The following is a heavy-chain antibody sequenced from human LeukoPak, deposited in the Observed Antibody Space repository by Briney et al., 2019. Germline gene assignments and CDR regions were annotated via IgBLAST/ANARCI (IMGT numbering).Heavy chain of an antibody. D-gene: IGHD6-19*01. CDR2: INHSGST. Sequence: SEILSPTSAVYVGSCSSYYWSCIRQPPGKGLEWIGEINHSGSTNYNPSLKSRVTISVDTSKNQFSLKLSSVTAADTAVYYCARGRESVAWQAVYWGQGTLVTVSS. CDR3: ARGRESVAWQAVY. CDR1: VGSCSSYY. V-gene: IGHV4-34*01. J-gene: IGHJ4*02.